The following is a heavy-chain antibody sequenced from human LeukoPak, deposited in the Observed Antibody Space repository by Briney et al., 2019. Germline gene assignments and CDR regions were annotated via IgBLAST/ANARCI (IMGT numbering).Heavy chain of an antibody. V-gene: IGHV1-69*06. D-gene: IGHD6-13*01. J-gene: IGHJ6*03. Sequence: GASVKVSCKASGYTFTSYAISWVRQAPGQGLEWMGGIIPIFGTANYAQKFQGRVTITADKSTSTAYMELSSLRSEDTAVYYCARIGYSSSWYWPHYYYYYMDVWGKGTTVTVSS. CDR2: IIPIFGTA. CDR1: GYTFTSYA. CDR3: ARIGYSSSWYWPHYYYYYMDV.